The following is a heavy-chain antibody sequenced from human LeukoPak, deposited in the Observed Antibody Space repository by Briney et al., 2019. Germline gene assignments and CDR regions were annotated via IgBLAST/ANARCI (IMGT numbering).Heavy chain of an antibody. V-gene: IGHV4-4*07. J-gene: IGHJ6*03. D-gene: IGHD2-2*01. CDR2: IYTSGST. CDR3: ARVVYIVVVPAAIRYYYYYYMDV. CDR1: GGPISSYY. Sequence: PSETLSLTCTVSGGPISSYYWSWIRQPAGKGLEWIGRIYTSGSTNYNPSLKSRVTMSVDTSKNQFSLKLSSVTAADTAVYYCARVVYIVVVPAAIRYYYYYYMDVWGKGTTVTVSS.